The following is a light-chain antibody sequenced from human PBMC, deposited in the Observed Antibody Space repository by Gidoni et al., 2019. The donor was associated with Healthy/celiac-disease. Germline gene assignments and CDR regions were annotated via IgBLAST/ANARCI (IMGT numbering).Light chain of an antibody. CDR1: QSVSSY. CDR2: DAS. V-gene: IGKV3-11*01. Sequence: ATLSCRASQSVSSYLAWYQQKPGQAHRLLIYDASNSATGIPARFSGSGSGTDFIITISSLEPEDFAVDYCQQRSNSITFGQGTRLEIK. CDR3: QQRSNSIT. J-gene: IGKJ5*01.